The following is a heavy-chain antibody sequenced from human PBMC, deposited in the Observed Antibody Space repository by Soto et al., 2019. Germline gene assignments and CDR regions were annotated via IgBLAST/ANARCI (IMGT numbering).Heavy chain of an antibody. J-gene: IGHJ4*02. D-gene: IGHD6-13*01. CDR3: AAGEDSSRNLAPYYLDF. CDR2: IHYSGTT. V-gene: IGHV4-59*01. CDR1: GGSMRNYF. Sequence: SETLSLTCTVSGGSMRNYFWTWIRQPPGKGLEWIGYIHYSGTTSFFPSYNPSLRSRVTISEDTSKNQFSLKLLSVTTADTAVYFCAAGEDSSRNLAPYYLDFWGQGTLVTVSS.